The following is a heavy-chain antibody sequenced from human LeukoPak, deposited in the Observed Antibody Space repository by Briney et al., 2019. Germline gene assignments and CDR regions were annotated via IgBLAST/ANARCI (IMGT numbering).Heavy chain of an antibody. J-gene: IGHJ4*02. CDR3: AKRSAAGTVGYFDY. V-gene: IGHV3-20*04. CDR1: GFTFDEYG. D-gene: IGHD6-13*01. CDR2: INWNGAST. Sequence: GGSLRLSCAASGFTFDEYGMNWVRQAPEKGLEWVSGINWNGASTNYADSVKGRFTISRDNTKNSLYLQMNSLRAEDTALYYCAKRSAAGTVGYFDYWGQGSLVTVSS.